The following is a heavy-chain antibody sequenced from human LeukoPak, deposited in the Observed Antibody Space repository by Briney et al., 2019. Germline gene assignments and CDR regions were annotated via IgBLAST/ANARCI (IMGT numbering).Heavy chain of an antibody. CDR1: GGSISSGGYY. CDR3: AREGDYSGSGDYYLDY. Sequence: PSETLSLTCTVPGGSISSGGYYWSWVRQHPGKGLEWIGYIYYSGSTYYNPSLKSRVTMSVDTSKNQFSLKLSSVTAADTAVYYCAREGDYSGSGDYYLDYWGQGILVTVSS. CDR2: IYYSGST. V-gene: IGHV4-31*03. D-gene: IGHD3-10*01. J-gene: IGHJ4*02.